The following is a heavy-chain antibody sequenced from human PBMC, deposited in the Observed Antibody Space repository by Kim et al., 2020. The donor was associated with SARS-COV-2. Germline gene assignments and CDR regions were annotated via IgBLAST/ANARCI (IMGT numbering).Heavy chain of an antibody. CDR3: ASWCHGMASRRGDLDYYYY. CDR2: IIPIIGAS. D-gene: IGHD6-6*01. J-gene: IGHJ6*01. CDR1: GDTFSSYS. Sequence: SVKVSCKASGDTFSSYSISWVRQAPGQGLEWMGWIIPIIGASNYAQKFQGRVTMTSDESTSTAYMELSRLRSEDTAVYYCASWCHGMASRRGDLDYYYY. V-gene: IGHV1-69*13.